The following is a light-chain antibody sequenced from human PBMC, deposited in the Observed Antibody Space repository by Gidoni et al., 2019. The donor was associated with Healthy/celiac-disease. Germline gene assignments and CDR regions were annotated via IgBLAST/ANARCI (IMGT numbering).Light chain of an antibody. CDR1: QHISSY. Sequence: DIQMTQSPSSLSASVGDRVTITCRASQHISSYLNWYQQKPGKAPKLLIYAASSLQSGVPSRFSGSGSGTDFTLTISSLQPEDFATYYCQQSYSTLWTFGQGTKVEIK. J-gene: IGKJ1*01. V-gene: IGKV1-39*01. CDR2: AAS. CDR3: QQSYSTLWT.